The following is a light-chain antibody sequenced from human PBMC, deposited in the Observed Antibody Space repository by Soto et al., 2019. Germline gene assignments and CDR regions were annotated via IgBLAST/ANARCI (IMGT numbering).Light chain of an antibody. CDR2: GAS. CDR3: QYYSSSLSIT. Sequence: EIVLTQSPGILSLSPGERATLSCRASQSVRSTYLAWYQQKPGQAPRLLIHGASSRATGIPDRFSGSGSGTDFTLTISSLELEDFAVYYCQYYSSSLSITFGQGTRLEIK. J-gene: IGKJ5*01. V-gene: IGKV3-20*01. CDR1: QSVRSTY.